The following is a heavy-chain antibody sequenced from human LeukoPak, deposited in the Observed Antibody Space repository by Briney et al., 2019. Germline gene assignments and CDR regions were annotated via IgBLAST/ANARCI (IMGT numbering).Heavy chain of an antibody. V-gene: IGHV4-34*01. D-gene: IGHD4-23*01. CDR1: GGSFSGYY. Sequence: SETLSLTCAVYGGSFSGYYWSWIRQPPGKGLEWIGEINHSGSTNYNPSLKRRVTISVDTSKNQFSLKLSSVTAADTAVYYCASATVVTPPRAFDIWGQGTMVTVSS. CDR2: INHSGST. J-gene: IGHJ3*02. CDR3: ASATVVTPPRAFDI.